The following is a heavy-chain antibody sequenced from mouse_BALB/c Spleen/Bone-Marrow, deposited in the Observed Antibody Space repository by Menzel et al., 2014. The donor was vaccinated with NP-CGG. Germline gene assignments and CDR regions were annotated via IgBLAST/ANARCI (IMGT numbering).Heavy chain of an antibody. Sequence: LKQSGPELVKPGASVKMSCKASGYTFTDYYMKWVKKSHGKSLEWIGDINPINGDTFYNQKFKGKATLTVDRSSSTAYMQLDSLTSEDSAVYYCAMGVRLYWYFDVWGAGTTVTVSS. V-gene: IGHV1-26*01. D-gene: IGHD2-14*01. CDR3: AMGVRLYWYFDV. CDR2: INPINGDT. J-gene: IGHJ1*01. CDR1: GYTFTDYY.